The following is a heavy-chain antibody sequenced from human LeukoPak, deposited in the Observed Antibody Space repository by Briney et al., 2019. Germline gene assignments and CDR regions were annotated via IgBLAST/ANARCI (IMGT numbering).Heavy chain of an antibody. CDR1: GGSISSYY. J-gene: IGHJ4*02. V-gene: IGHV4-59*01. D-gene: IGHD3-10*01. CDR2: IYYSGST. CDR3: ARVVWFGGTYYFDY. Sequence: SETLSLTCTVSGGSISSYYWSWIRQPPGKGLEWIGYIYYSGSTNYNPSLKSRVTISVDTSKNQFSLKLSSVTAADTAVYYCARVVWFGGTYYFDYWGQGTLVTVSS.